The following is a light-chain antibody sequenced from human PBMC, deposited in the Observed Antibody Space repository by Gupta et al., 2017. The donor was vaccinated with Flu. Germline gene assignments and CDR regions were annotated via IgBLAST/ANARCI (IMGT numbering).Light chain of an antibody. V-gene: IGKV1-39*01. CDR3: QQIDSTPPLT. CDR2: TAA. CDR1: QSISSY. Sequence: DIQMTQSTSTLSASVGERVKLTCRASQSISSYLNWYQQKPGKAPKLLIFTAASLQSGGPSRFSGSESGTNFTLTISSLQPEDFATYYCQQIDSTPPLTFGGGTKVEIK. J-gene: IGKJ4*01.